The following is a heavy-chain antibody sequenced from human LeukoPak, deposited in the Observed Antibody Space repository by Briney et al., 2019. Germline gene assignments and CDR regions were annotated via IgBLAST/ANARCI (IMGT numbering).Heavy chain of an antibody. CDR3: VRDGGRYSYASD. CDR1: GITFSRFW. V-gene: IGHV3-7*01. D-gene: IGHD5-18*01. J-gene: IGHJ3*01. CDR2: INQDGSEK. Sequence: GGSLRLSCAASGITFSRFWMSWVRQAPGKGLQWLANINQDGSEKHYVDSVKGRFTISRDNAENSLYLQMNSLRAEDTAVYYCVRDGGRYSYASDWGQGTMVIVSS.